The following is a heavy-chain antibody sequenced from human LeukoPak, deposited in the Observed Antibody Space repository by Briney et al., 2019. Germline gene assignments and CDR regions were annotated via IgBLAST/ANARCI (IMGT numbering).Heavy chain of an antibody. J-gene: IGHJ4*02. CDR2: IYYSGST. D-gene: IGHD5-24*01. V-gene: IGHV4-59*08. CDR1: GGSMSSYY. CDR3: ARGARAGYNLEPFDY. Sequence: SETLSLTCTVSGGSMSSYYWSWIRRPPGKGLEWIGYIYYSGSTKYNPSLKSRVTISVDTSKNQFSLKLSSVTAADTAVYYCARGARAGYNLEPFDYWGQGALVTVSS.